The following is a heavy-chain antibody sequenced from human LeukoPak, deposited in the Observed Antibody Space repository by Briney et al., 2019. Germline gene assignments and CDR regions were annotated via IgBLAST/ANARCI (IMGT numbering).Heavy chain of an antibody. CDR1: GFTFSSYS. J-gene: IGHJ4*02. CDR3: ARDYYYDSSGRPYYFDY. V-gene: IGHV3-21*01. Sequence: GGSLRLSCAASGFTFSSYSMNRVRQAPGKGLEWVSSISSSSSYIYYADSVKGRFTISRDNAKNSLYLQMNSLRAEDTAVYYCARDYYYDSSGRPYYFDYWGQGTLVTVSS. CDR2: ISSSSSYI. D-gene: IGHD3-22*01.